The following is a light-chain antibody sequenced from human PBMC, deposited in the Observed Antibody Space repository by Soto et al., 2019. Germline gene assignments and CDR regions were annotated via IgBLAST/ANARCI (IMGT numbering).Light chain of an antibody. V-gene: IGKV3-20*01. Sequence: EIELTQSPGTLSLSPGERATLSCRASQSVSSSYLAWYQQKPGQAPRLLIYGASSSATGIPDRFRGSGSGTDFTLTISRREPEDFEVYYCQQYGSSPMSTFGQGTKLEIK. CDR1: QSVSSSY. CDR2: GAS. J-gene: IGKJ2*01. CDR3: QQYGSSPMST.